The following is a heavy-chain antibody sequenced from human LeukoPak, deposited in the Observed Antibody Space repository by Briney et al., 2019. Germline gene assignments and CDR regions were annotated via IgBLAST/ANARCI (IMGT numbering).Heavy chain of an antibody. J-gene: IGHJ4*02. V-gene: IGHV3-74*01. D-gene: IGHD1-14*01. Sequence: PGGSLRLSCAASGFTFSAYWMHWVRQAPGEGLGWVSRIKSDGSVTWCADSVKGRFTISRDNAKNMLYLQMNSLRDEDTAVYFCARDHDAVGTTIDHWGQGTLVTVSS. CDR2: IKSDGSVT. CDR3: ARDHDAVGTTIDH. CDR1: GFTFSAYW.